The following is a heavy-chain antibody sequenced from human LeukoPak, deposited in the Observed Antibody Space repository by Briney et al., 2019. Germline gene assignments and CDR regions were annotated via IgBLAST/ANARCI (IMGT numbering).Heavy chain of an antibody. CDR2: IYYSGST. J-gene: IGHJ4*02. CDR1: GGSISSSSYY. D-gene: IGHD3-9*01. V-gene: IGHV4-39*01. CDR3: ASQPYYDILTGYSHFDY. Sequence: PSETLSLTCTVSGGSISSSSYYWGWIRQPPGKGLEGIGSIYYSGSTYYNPSLKSRVTISVDTSKNQFSLKLNSVTAADTAVYYCASQPYYDILTGYSHFDYWGQGTLVTVSS.